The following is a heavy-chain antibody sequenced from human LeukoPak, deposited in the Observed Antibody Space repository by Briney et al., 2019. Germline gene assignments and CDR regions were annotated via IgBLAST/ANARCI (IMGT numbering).Heavy chain of an antibody. J-gene: IGHJ4*02. CDR3: ARDQWELPAY. Sequence: PSETLSLTCTVSGGSISSYYWSWIRQPPGKGLEWIGYIYYSGSTNYSPSLKSRVTISVDTSKNQFSLKLGSVTAADTAVYYCARDQWELPAYWGQGTLVTVSS. V-gene: IGHV4-59*01. CDR2: IYYSGST. CDR1: GGSISSYY. D-gene: IGHD1-26*01.